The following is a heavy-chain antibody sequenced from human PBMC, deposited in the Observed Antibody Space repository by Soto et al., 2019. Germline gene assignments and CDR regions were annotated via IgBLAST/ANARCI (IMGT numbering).Heavy chain of an antibody. D-gene: IGHD2-2*01. Sequence: SETLSLTCTVSGGSISSYYWSWIRQPPGKGLEWIGYIFHGGSTYYNPSLRSRVTISVDRSRTQFSLKMSSVTAADTAVYYCARGRVVVPAAVMFNCLDPWGQGALVTVSS. J-gene: IGHJ5*02. V-gene: IGHV4-59*12. CDR1: GGSISSYY. CDR2: IFHGGST. CDR3: ARGRVVVPAAVMFNCLDP.